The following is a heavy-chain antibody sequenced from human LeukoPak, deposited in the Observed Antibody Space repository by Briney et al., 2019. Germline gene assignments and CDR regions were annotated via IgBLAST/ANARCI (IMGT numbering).Heavy chain of an antibody. CDR2: IIPILGIA. CDR3: ARGRATTKYAPYYYYGMDV. D-gene: IGHD5-24*01. CDR1: GGTFSSYA. Sequence: ASVTVSFKASGGTFSSYAISWVRQAPGQGLEWMGRIIPILGIANYAQKFQGRVTITADKSTSTAYMELSSLRSEDTAVYYCARGRATTKYAPYYYYGMDVWGQGTTVTVSS. J-gene: IGHJ6*02. V-gene: IGHV1-69*04.